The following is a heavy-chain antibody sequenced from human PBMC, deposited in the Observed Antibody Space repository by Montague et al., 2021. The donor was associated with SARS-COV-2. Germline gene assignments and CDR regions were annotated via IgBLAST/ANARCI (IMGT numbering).Heavy chain of an antibody. CDR1: GGSISSHY. CDR2: IYYSGRT. D-gene: IGHD5-24*01. Sequence: SETLSLTCTVSGGSISSHYWSWILQPPGKGLVWFGYIYYSGRTNYNPSLMTRVTISVDTSKNQFALKLSTVIAADTAVYYCARVFPRWLQFDPYFDYWGQGTLVTVSS. CDR3: ARVFPRWLQFDPYFDY. J-gene: IGHJ4*02. V-gene: IGHV4-59*11.